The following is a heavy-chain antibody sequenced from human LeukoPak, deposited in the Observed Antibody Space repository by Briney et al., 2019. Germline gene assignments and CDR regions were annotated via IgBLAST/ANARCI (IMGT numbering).Heavy chain of an antibody. J-gene: IGHJ4*02. CDR2: IKQDGSEQ. CDR3: ARVSRSGYYGEY. CDR1: GFTFTRYW. Sequence: GGSLRLSCAASGFTFTRYWMPWVRQAPGKGLEWVANIKQDGSEQYHVDSVRGRFTMSRDNTKNIVFLQMDSLRVEDTAVYYCARVSRSGYYGEYWGQGTTVTVSS. D-gene: IGHD3-3*01. V-gene: IGHV3-7*01.